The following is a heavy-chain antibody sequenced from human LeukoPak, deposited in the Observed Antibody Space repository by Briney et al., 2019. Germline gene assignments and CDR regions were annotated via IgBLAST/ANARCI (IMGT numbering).Heavy chain of an antibody. CDR3: TKAAAYSYGSDAFDI. V-gene: IGHV3-53*01. J-gene: IGHJ3*02. CDR1: GLSVSSNF. CDR2: IYGGGST. Sequence: PGRSLRLSCAATGLSVSSNFMSWVRQAPGKGLEWVSVIYGGGSTYYADSVKGRFTISRDTPKNTLYLQMNSLRAEDTAVYYCTKAAAYSYGSDAFDIWGQGTMVTVSS. D-gene: IGHD5-18*01.